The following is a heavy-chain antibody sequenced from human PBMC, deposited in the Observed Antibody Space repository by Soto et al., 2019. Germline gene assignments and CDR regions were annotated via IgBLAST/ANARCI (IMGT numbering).Heavy chain of an antibody. D-gene: IGHD3-10*01. Sequence: QLQLQESGPGLVKPSETLSLTCTVSGGSISSSSYYWVWIRQPPGKGLEWIGSLYYSGSTYYNPSLKSRVTISVDTSENQFSLKLSSVTAADTAMYYCARQVVDGTVAGSGSFDYWGQGTLVTVSS. CDR3: ARQVVDGTVAGSGSFDY. V-gene: IGHV4-39*01. CDR2: LYYSGST. J-gene: IGHJ4*02. CDR1: GGSISSSSYY.